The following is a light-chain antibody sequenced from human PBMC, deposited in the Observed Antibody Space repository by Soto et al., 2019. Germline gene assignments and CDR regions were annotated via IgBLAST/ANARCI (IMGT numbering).Light chain of an antibody. Sequence: QSVLTQPPSVSGAPGQRVTISCTGSSSNIGAGYDVHWYQHLPGTGPKLLIYGDTNRPSGVPDRFSGSKSGTSASLAITGLQSEDEADYYCQSYDSSLSGHVVFGGGTKVTVL. CDR3: QSYDSSLSGHVV. V-gene: IGLV1-40*01. J-gene: IGLJ2*01. CDR1: SSNIGAGYD. CDR2: GDT.